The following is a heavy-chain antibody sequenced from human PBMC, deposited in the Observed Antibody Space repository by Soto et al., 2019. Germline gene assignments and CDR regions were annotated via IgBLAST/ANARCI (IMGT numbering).Heavy chain of an antibody. J-gene: IGHJ6*02. D-gene: IGHD6-13*01. CDR2: IWYDGSNK. Sequence: LRLSCAASGFTFSSYGMPWVRQAPGTGLEWVAVIWYDGSNKYYADSVKGRFTISRDNSKNTLYLQMNSLRAEDTAVYYCARDSAAAGTSYYYGMDVWGQGTTVTVSS. V-gene: IGHV3-33*01. CDR3: ARDSAAAGTSYYYGMDV. CDR1: GFTFSSYG.